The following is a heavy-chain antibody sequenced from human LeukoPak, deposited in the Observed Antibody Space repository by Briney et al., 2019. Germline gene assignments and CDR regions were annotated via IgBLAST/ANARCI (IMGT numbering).Heavy chain of an antibody. D-gene: IGHD6-6*01. CDR2: IYYSGST. CDR1: GGSISRYY. J-gene: IGHJ4*02. V-gene: IGHV4-59*01. Sequence: PSETLSLTCTVSGGSISRYYWSWIRQPPGKGLAWIGYIYYSGSTNYNPSLKSRVTISVDTSKNQFSLKLSSVTAADTAVYYCAREGSYSSSSPFDYWGQGTLVTVSS. CDR3: AREGSYSSSSPFDY.